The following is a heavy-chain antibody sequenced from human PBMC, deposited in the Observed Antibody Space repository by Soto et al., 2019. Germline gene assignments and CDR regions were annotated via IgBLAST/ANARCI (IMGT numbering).Heavy chain of an antibody. V-gene: IGHV4-4*02. J-gene: IGHJ4*02. CDR1: SGSISSSNW. CDR3: ARGWEYSSSSLGVSFDY. CDR2: IYHSGST. D-gene: IGHD6-6*01. Sequence: PSETLSLTCAVSSGSISSSNWWSWVRQPPGKGLEWIGEIYHSGSTYYNPSLKSRVTISVDRSKNQFSLKLSSVTAADTAVYYCARGWEYSSSSLGVSFDYWGQGTLVTVSS.